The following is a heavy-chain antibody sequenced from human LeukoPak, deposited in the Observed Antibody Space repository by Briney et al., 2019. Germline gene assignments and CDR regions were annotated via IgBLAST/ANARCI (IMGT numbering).Heavy chain of an antibody. J-gene: IGHJ4*02. CDR1: GFTFSSYW. V-gene: IGHV3-7*01. CDR3: ARVGYNGWNFEN. D-gene: IGHD5-12*01. CDR2: ISQDVSHK. Sequence: GGSLRLSCAASGFTFSSYWMSRVRQAPGKGLQSVAYISQDVSHKYYVDSVKGRFTISRDNAKNSLHLEMNGLRAEDTALYYCARVGYNGWNFENWGQGTLVTVSS.